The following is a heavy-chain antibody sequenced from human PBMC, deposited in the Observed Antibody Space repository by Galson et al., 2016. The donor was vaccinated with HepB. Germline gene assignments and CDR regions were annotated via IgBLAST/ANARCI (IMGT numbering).Heavy chain of an antibody. CDR3: ARHECRGSDCFSAYDF. J-gene: IGHJ3*01. CDR1: GYRFANYW. Sequence: QSGAEVKKPGESLKISCKGSGYRFANYWIGWVRQMPGKGLESMGIAYPGNSEIRYSPSFQGQVTISADKSITTVYLQWNSLKASDSAIYYCARHECRGSDCFSAYDFWGQGTVVTVSS. CDR2: AYPGNSEI. V-gene: IGHV5-51*01. D-gene: IGHD2-21*02.